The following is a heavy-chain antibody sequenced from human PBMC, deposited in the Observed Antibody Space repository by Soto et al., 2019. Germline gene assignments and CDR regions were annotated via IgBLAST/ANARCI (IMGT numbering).Heavy chain of an antibody. CDR2: ISAYNGNT. V-gene: IGHV1-18*01. J-gene: IGHJ4*02. CDR1: GYTFTSYG. D-gene: IGHD4-17*01. Sequence: QVQLVQSGAEVKKPGASVKVSCKASGYTFTSYGISWVRQAPGQGLEWMGWISAYNGNTNYAQKLQGRVTMTTDTSTSTAYMELRSLRSDDTAVYYCARSNTLPPYRLRQPYYFDYWGQGTLVTVSS. CDR3: ARSNTLPPYRLRQPYYFDY.